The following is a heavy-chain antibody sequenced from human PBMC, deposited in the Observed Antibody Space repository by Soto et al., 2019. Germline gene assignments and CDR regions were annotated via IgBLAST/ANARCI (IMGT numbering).Heavy chain of an antibody. CDR3: ARRIVVVVADTLLLYYGMDV. CDR1: GYTFTSYA. V-gene: IGHV7-4-1*01. Sequence: RASVKVSCKASGYTFTSYAMNWVRQAPGQGLEWMGWIDTNTGNPTYAQGFTGRFVFSLDTSVSTAYLQICSLKAEDTAVYYCARRIVVVVADTLLLYYGMDVWGQGTTVTVSS. CDR2: IDTNTGNP. D-gene: IGHD2-15*01. J-gene: IGHJ6*02.